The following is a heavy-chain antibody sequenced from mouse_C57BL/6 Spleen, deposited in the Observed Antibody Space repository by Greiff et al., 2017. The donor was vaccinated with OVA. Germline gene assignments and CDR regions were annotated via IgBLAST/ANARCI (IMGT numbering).Heavy chain of an antibody. CDR2: IDPNSGGT. CDR3: AREMKEALYYGYGGFAY. V-gene: IGHV1-72*01. J-gene: IGHJ3*01. Sequence: QVQLQQSGAELVKPGASVKLSCKASGYTFTSYWMHWVKQRPGRGLEWIGRIDPNSGGTKYNEKFKSKATLTVDKPSSTAYMQLSSLTSEDSTVYYCAREMKEALYYGYGGFAYWGQGTMVTVSA. D-gene: IGHD2-2*01. CDR1: GYTFTSYW.